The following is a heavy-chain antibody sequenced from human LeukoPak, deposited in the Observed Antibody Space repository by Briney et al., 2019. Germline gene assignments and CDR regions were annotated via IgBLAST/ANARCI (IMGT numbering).Heavy chain of an antibody. CDR2: IYPGDSDT. V-gene: IGHV5-51*03. J-gene: IGHJ3*02. CDR1: GYSFTTYW. Sequence: PGESLKISCKGSGYSFTTYWIGWVRQMPGKGLESMGIIYPGDSDTRYSPSFQGQVTISADKSISTAYLQWSSLKASDTAMYYCARLTVRGYYDSSGYPSDAFDIWGQGTMVTVSS. CDR3: ARLTVRGYYDSSGYPSDAFDI. D-gene: IGHD3-22*01.